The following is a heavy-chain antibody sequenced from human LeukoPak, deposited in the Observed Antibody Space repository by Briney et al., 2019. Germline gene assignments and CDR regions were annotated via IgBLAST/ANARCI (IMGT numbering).Heavy chain of an antibody. J-gene: IGHJ3*02. Sequence: GGSLRLSCAASGFTFSSYSMNWDRQAPGKGLEWVSSISSSSSYIYYADSVKGRFTISRDNAKNSLYLQMNSLRAEDTAVYYCARATDYSSYHAFDIWGQGTMVTVSS. CDR2: ISSSSSYI. D-gene: IGHD4-11*01. CDR1: GFTFSSYS. V-gene: IGHV3-21*01. CDR3: ARATDYSSYHAFDI.